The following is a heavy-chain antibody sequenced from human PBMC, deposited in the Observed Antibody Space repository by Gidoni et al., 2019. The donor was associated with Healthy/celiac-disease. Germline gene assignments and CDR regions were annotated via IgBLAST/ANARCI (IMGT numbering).Heavy chain of an antibody. D-gene: IGHD2-2*01. CDR2: RWYDGSNK. Sequence: QVQLVESGGGVVPPGRSLRLYCPASGFTFSSYVMHWFRQAPGKGLEWGAVRWYDGSNKYYADSVKGRFTISRDNSKNTLYLQMNRLRAEETAVYYCARAQSGLGYCSSTSCYAPGGYWGQGTLVTVSP. CDR3: ARAQSGLGYCSSTSCYAPGGY. J-gene: IGHJ4*02. CDR1: GFTFSSYV. V-gene: IGHV3-33*01.